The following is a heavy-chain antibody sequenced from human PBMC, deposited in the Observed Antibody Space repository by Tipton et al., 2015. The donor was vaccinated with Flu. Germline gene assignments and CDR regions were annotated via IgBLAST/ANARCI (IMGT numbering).Heavy chain of an antibody. CDR3: ARRSFAYYVDY. J-gene: IGHJ4*02. Sequence: TLSLTCTISGAFVTIDGYCWSWIRQSPGKGLEWIGCIYPSGSTHYNPSLKSRVDMSIDTSKRQFSLRLSSVTVADKAEYFCARRSFAYYVDYWGQGTLVTVSS. D-gene: IGHD3-9*01. CDR2: IYPSGST. V-gene: IGHV4-31*03. CDR1: GAFVTIDGYC.